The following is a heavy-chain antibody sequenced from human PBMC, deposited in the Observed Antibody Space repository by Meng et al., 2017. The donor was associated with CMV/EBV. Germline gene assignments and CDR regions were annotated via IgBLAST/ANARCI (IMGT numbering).Heavy chain of an antibody. V-gene: IGHV3-73*01. CDR3: TSSPRYCSGGSCYLNGMDV. J-gene: IGHJ6*02. CDR2: IRSKANSYAT. D-gene: IGHD2-15*01. Sequence: GESLKISCAASGFTFSGSAMHWVRQASGKGLEWVGRIRSKANSYATAYAASVKGRFTISRDDSKNTAYLQMNSLKTEDTAVHYCTSSPRYCSGGSCYLNGMDVWGQGTTVTVSS. CDR1: GFTFSGSA.